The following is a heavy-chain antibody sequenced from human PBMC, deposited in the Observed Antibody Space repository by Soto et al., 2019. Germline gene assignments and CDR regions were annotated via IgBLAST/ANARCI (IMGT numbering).Heavy chain of an antibody. V-gene: IGHV1-69*13. J-gene: IGHJ5*02. CDR2: IIPIFGTA. Sequence: ASVKVSFKASGGTFSSYAISWVRQAPGQGLEWMGGIIPIFGTANYAQKFQGRVTITADESTSTAYMELSSLRSEDTAVYYCARDSKGYIAAAELDPWGQGTLVTVSS. D-gene: IGHD6-13*01. CDR1: GGTFSSYA. CDR3: ARDSKGYIAAAELDP.